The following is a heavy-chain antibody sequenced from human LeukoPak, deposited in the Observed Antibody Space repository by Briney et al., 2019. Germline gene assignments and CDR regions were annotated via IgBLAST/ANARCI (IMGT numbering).Heavy chain of an antibody. CDR3: AREPDYGDYSPLDY. Sequence: GASVKVSCKASGYTFTGYYMHWVRQAPGQGLEWMGWINPNSGGTNYAQKFQGRVTMTRDTSISTAYMEVSRLRSDDTAVYYCAREPDYGDYSPLDYWGQGTLVTVSS. CDR1: GYTFTGYY. D-gene: IGHD4-17*01. J-gene: IGHJ4*02. CDR2: INPNSGGT. V-gene: IGHV1-2*02.